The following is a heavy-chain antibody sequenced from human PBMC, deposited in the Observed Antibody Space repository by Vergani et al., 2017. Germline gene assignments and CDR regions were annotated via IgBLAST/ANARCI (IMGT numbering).Heavy chain of an antibody. CDR2: ISSGSSYI. Sequence: EVQLVESGGGLVKPGESPRLSCVASGFTFGSYSMIWVRQAPGKGLEWVSSISSGSSYIYYADSVKGRFTISRDNAKNSLYLQMNSLRAEDTAVYYCARDLTRYSTPSRRYFDYWGQGTLVTVSS. V-gene: IGHV3-21*01. CDR1: GFTFGSYS. J-gene: IGHJ4*02. D-gene: IGHD5-12*01. CDR3: ARDLTRYSTPSRRYFDY.